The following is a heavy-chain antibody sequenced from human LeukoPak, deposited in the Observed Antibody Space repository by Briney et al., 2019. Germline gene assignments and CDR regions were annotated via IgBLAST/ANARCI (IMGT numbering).Heavy chain of an antibody. CDR2: IYYSGST. J-gene: IGHJ4*02. Sequence: SETLSLTCTVSGGSISSYYWSWIRQPPGKGLDWIGYIYYSGSTNFNPSLKSRVTISVVTSKNQFSLKLSSVTAADTAVYYCARGGLEYQLLSYFDYWGQGTLVTVSS. D-gene: IGHD2-2*01. CDR1: GGSISSYY. CDR3: ARGGLEYQLLSYFDY. V-gene: IGHV4-59*01.